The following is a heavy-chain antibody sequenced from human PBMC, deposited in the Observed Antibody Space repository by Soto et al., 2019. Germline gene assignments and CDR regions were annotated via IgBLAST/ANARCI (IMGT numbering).Heavy chain of an antibody. J-gene: IGHJ4*02. V-gene: IGHV1-69*01. CDR3: ARLTVAGPFFDY. D-gene: IGHD6-19*01. CDR1: GGTLSSYA. Sequence: QAQLVQSGAEMKKPGSSVKVSCKASGGTLSSYAISWVRQAPGQGLEWMGGFIPIFGTANYAQNFQGRVTITADESTCTVSMELSSLRSEDTAVYYCARLTVAGPFFDYCGQRTLVIVSA. CDR2: FIPIFGTA.